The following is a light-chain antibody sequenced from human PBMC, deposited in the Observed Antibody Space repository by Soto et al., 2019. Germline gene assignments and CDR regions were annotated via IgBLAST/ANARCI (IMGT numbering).Light chain of an antibody. CDR2: GAS. CDR1: QSLSSRY. J-gene: IGKJ4*01. V-gene: IGKV3-20*01. CDR3: QQYSSSPPT. Sequence: EIVLTQSPGTLSLSPGDRATLSCRASQSLSSRYLAWYRQKPGQAPRLLIYGASNRATGIPDRFSGSGSGTDFTLTISSLEPDDFAVYYCQQYSSSPPTFGGGTEVEIK.